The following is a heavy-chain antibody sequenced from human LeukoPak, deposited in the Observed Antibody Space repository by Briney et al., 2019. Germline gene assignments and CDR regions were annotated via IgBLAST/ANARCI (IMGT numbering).Heavy chain of an antibody. CDR1: GRSIRSVY. CDR2: IYATDLT. J-gene: IGHJ5*02. CDR3: ARGFGSGTSPIDL. Sequence: SDTLSLTCTVSGRSIRSVYWNWIRQSAGKGLEWIGRIYATDLTNYNPSLKSRVTLSVDMSKNELSLTLKSVTAADTAVYYCARGFGSGTSPIDLWGQGALVTVSS. V-gene: IGHV4-4*07. D-gene: IGHD3-10*01.